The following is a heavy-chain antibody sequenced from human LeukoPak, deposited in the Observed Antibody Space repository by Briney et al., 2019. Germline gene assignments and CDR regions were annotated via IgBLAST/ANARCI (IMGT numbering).Heavy chain of an antibody. V-gene: IGHV4-59*08. D-gene: IGHD6-19*01. J-gene: IGHJ4*02. CDR3: AGGYYSGWSDY. CDR2: IYYSGST. Sequence: PSETLSLTCAVYGGSFSGYYWSWIRQPPGKGLEWIGYIYYSGSTNYNPSLKSRVTISLDTSKNQFSLTLSSVTAADTAVYYCAGGYYSGWSDYWGQGTLVTVSS. CDR1: GGSFSGYY.